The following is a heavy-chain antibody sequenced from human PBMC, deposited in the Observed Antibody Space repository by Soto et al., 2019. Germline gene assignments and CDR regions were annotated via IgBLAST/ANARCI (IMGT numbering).Heavy chain of an antibody. J-gene: IGHJ4*02. CDR2: IYYSGST. D-gene: IGHD6-19*01. CDR3: ARQAVAGTCFDY. V-gene: IGHV4-39*01. CDR1: GGSISSSSYY. Sequence: QLQLQESGPGLVKPSETLSLTCTVSGGSISSSSYYWGWIRQPPGKGLEWIGSIYYSGSTYYNPSLKSRVTISVDTSKNQFSLKLSSVTAADTAVYYCARQAVAGTCFDYWGQGTLVTVSS.